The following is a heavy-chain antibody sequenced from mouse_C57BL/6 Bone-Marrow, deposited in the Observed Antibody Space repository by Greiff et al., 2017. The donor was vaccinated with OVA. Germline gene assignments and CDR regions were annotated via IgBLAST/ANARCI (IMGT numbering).Heavy chain of an antibody. CDR1: GYTFTSYW. Sequence: QVHVKQPGAELVKPGASVKLSCKASGYTFTSYWMHWVKQRPGQGLEWIGMIHPNSGSTNYNEKFKSKATLTVDKSSSTAYMQLSSLTSEDSAVYYCARAPYYGSSLYYFDYWGQGTTLTVSS. D-gene: IGHD1-1*01. J-gene: IGHJ2*01. CDR3: ARAPYYGSSLYYFDY. V-gene: IGHV1-64*01. CDR2: IHPNSGST.